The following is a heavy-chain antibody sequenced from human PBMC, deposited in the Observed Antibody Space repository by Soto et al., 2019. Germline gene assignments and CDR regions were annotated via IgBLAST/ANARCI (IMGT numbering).Heavy chain of an antibody. CDR1: GGYITSDSYY. V-gene: IGHV4-39*01. Sequence: SETLSITCTVSGGYITSDSYYWSWIRQPPGKGLEWIGSIYFSGSTYYNSALKSRLAISIDMSKNQFSLNLSSVTDADTAVYYCARHLSESGYDLNYWGQGTPVTVSS. CDR3: ARHLSESGYDLNY. CDR2: IYFSGST. J-gene: IGHJ4*02. D-gene: IGHD5-12*01.